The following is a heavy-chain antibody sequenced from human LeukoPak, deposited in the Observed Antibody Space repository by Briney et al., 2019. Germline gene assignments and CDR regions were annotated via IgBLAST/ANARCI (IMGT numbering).Heavy chain of an antibody. CDR2: MKQDGSEK. J-gene: IGHJ4*02. CDR1: GFTFSSYW. D-gene: IGHD1-14*01. CDR3: ARDDGMRTVDY. V-gene: IGHV3-7*01. Sequence: PGGSLRLSCSASGFTFSSYWMSWDRQAPGRGLEWVANMKQDGSEKYYVDSVKGRFTISRDNAEKSLYLQMNSLRVEDTAVYYCARDDGMRTVDYWGQGTLVTVSS.